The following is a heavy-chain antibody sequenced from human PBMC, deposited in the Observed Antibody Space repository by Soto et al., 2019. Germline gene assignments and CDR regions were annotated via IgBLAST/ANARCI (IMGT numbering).Heavy chain of an antibody. D-gene: IGHD1-26*01. CDR3: ARREIQGPIDY. Sequence: ETLSLTCAVSGYSISSSNWWVWIRQPPGKGLEWIGYIYYSGTTYYNPSLKSRVTMSVDTSKNQFSLKLTSVTAVDTAVYYCARREIQGPIDYWGQGTLVTVSS. V-gene: IGHV4-28*01. CDR1: GYSISSSNW. CDR2: IYYSGTT. J-gene: IGHJ4*02.